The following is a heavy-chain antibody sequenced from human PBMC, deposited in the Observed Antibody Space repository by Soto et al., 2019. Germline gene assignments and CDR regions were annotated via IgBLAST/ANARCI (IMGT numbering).Heavy chain of an antibody. V-gene: IGHV4-39*07. CDR1: GGSISSSSYY. D-gene: IGHD6-13*01. CDR2: IYYSGST. J-gene: IGHJ5*02. CDR3: ARDRRFGIAGGYWFDP. Sequence: SETLSLTCTVSGGSISSSSYYWGWLRQPPGKGLEWIGYIYYSGSTNYHPSLKSRVTISVDTSKNQFSLKLSSVTAADTAVYYCARDRRFGIAGGYWFDPWGQGTLVTVSS.